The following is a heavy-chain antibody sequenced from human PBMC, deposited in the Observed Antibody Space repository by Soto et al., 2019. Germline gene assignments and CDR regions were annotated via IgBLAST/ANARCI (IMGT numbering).Heavy chain of an antibody. J-gene: IGHJ5*02. V-gene: IGHV4-31*03. CDR3: ARMGLHLGELSRNWFDP. D-gene: IGHD3-16*02. CDR2: IYYSGST. Sequence: QVQLQESGPGLVKPSQTLSLTCTLSGGSISSGNYYWSWIRQHPGKGLEWIGYIYYSGSTHYNPPIKSRVTISLDTSNNHFSLKLSSVTAADTAVYYCARMGLHLGELSRNWFDPWGQGTLVTVSS. CDR1: GGSISSGNYY.